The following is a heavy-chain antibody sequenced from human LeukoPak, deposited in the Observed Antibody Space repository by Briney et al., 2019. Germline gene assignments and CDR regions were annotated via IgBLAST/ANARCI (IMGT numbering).Heavy chain of an antibody. J-gene: IGHJ4*02. CDR3: ASLQYSSGWPFDY. Sequence: SETLSLTCTVSGASISSFHWSWIRQSPGKGLEWIGSIYYSGSTYYNPSLKSRVTISVDTSKNQFSLKLSSVTAADTAVYYCASLQYSSGWPFDYWGQGTLVTVSS. CDR2: IYYSGST. D-gene: IGHD6-19*01. V-gene: IGHV4-59*05. CDR1: GASISSFH.